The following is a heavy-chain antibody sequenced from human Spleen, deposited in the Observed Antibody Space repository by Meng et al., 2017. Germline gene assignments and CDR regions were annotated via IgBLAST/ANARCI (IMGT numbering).Heavy chain of an antibody. J-gene: IGHJ4*02. V-gene: IGHV4-34*01. CDR1: GGSFSGYY. CDR3: ARDQGIGESLDY. Sequence: SETLSLTCAVYGGSFSGYYWSWIRQPPGKGLEWIGEINHSGSTNYNPSLKSRVTISVDTSKKQLSLKLTSVTAADTAVYYCARDQGIGESLDYWGQGTLVTVSS. D-gene: IGHD3-10*01. CDR2: INHSGST.